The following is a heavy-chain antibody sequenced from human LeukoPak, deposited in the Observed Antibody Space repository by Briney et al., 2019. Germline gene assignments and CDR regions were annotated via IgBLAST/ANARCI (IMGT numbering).Heavy chain of an antibody. J-gene: IGHJ3*01. V-gene: IGHV4-38-2*02. CDR2: IYQSGTT. Sequence: PSETLSLTCAVSGYSISSGYYWGWIRLPPGKGLEWIGSIYQSGTTYYSPSLKSRVTISVDTSKNQFSLRLSSVTAADTAVYYCARDGSYYYDTSGSLSAFDVWGQGTTVTVSS. D-gene: IGHD3-22*01. CDR1: GYSISSGYY. CDR3: ARDGSYYYDTSGSLSAFDV.